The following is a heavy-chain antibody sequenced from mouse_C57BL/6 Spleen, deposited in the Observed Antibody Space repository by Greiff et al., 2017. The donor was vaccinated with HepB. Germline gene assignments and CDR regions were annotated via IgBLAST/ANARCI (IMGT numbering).Heavy chain of an antibody. J-gene: IGHJ2*01. D-gene: IGHD1-1*01. Sequence: QVQLQQSGPELVKPGASVKISCKASGYAFSSSWMNWVKQRPGKGLEWIGRIYPGDGDTNYNGKFKGKATLTADKSSSTAYMQLSSLTSEDSAVYFCARRFITTVEDYFDYWGQGTTLTVSS. CDR1: GYAFSSSW. CDR3: ARRFITTVEDYFDY. CDR2: IYPGDGDT. V-gene: IGHV1-82*01.